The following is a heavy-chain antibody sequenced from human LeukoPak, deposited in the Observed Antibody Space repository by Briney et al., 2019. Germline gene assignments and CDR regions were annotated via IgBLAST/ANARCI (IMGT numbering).Heavy chain of an antibody. CDR1: GFTFSSYS. J-gene: IGHJ6*02. Sequence: GGSLRLSCAASGFTFSSYSMNWVRQAPGKGLEWVSSISSSSSYMYYADSVKGRFTISRDNAENSLYLQMNSLRAEDTAVYYCARDAEMATTFYYYYGMDVWGQGTTVTVSS. CDR2: ISSSSSYM. V-gene: IGHV3-21*01. CDR3: ARDAEMATTFYYYYGMDV. D-gene: IGHD5-24*01.